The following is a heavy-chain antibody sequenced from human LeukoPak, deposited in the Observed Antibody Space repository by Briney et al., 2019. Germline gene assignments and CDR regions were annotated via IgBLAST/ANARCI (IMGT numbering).Heavy chain of an antibody. Sequence: GGSLRLSCAASGFTFSNYAMSWVRHAPGKGLEWVSGISGSGTSTYYADSLKGRFTISRDNAKNSLYLQMNSLRAEDTAVYYCASVRSGYWGQGTLVTVSS. CDR3: ASVRSGY. CDR1: GFTFSNYA. CDR2: ISGSGTST. V-gene: IGHV3-23*01. D-gene: IGHD6-6*01. J-gene: IGHJ4*02.